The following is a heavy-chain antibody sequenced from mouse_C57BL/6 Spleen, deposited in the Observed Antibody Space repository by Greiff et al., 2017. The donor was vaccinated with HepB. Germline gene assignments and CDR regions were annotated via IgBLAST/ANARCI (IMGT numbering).Heavy chain of an antibody. CDR3: ARYGYYGSPLPHYYAMDY. Sequence: EVKLQESGPGLVKPSQSLSLTCSVTGYSITSGYYWNWIRQFPGNKLEWMGYISYDGSNNYNPSLKNRISITRDTSKNQFFLKLNSVTTEDTATYYCARYGYYGSPLPHYYAMDYWGQGTSVTVSS. J-gene: IGHJ4*01. V-gene: IGHV3-6*01. CDR1: GYSITSGYY. CDR2: ISYDGSN. D-gene: IGHD1-1*01.